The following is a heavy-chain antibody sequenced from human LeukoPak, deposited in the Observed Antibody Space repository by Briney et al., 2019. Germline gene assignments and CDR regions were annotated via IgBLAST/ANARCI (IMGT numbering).Heavy chain of an antibody. D-gene: IGHD5-12*01. CDR2: ISAYNGNT. CDR3: ARAKDSGYDIDYYMDV. J-gene: IGHJ6*03. V-gene: IGHV1-18*01. CDR1: GYTFTSYG. Sequence: ASVKVSCKASGYTFTSYGISWVRQAPGQGLEWMGWISAYNGNTNYAQKLQGRVTMTTDTSTSTAYMELRSLRSDDTAVYYCARAKDSGYDIDYYMDVWGKGTTVTVSS.